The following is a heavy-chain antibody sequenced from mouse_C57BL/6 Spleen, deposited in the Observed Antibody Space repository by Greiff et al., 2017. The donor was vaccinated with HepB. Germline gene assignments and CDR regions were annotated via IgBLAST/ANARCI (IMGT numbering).Heavy chain of an antibody. CDR1: GYAFSSSW. J-gene: IGHJ2*01. D-gene: IGHD2-4*01. Sequence: LEESGPELVKPGASVKISCKASGYAFSSSWMNWVKQRPGKGLEWIGRIYPGDGDTNYNGKFKGKATLTADKSSSTAYMQLSSLTSEDSAVYFCVYDYDEDWGQGTTLTVSS. V-gene: IGHV1-82*01. CDR3: VYDYDED. CDR2: IYPGDGDT.